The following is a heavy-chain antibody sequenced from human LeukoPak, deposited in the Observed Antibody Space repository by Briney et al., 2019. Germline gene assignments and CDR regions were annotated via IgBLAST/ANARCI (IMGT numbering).Heavy chain of an antibody. CDR2: IYHSGST. CDR3: ARASSIVVVIGAFDI. D-gene: IGHD3-22*01. Sequence: SGTLSLTCAVSGGSISSSNWWSWVRQPPGKGLEWSGEIYHSGSTNYNPSLKSRVTISVDKSKNQFSLKLSAVTAEDTAVYYCARASSIVVVIGAFDIWGQGTMVTVSS. V-gene: IGHV4-4*02. J-gene: IGHJ3*02. CDR1: GGSISSSNW.